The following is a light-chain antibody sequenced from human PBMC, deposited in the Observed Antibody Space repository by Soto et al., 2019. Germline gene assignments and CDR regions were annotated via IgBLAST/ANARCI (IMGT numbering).Light chain of an antibody. CDR1: SSDVGNYNL. CDR2: EGS. CDR3: CSYAGSSTYV. Sequence: QSVLTQPASVSGSPGQSITISCTGTSSDVGNYNLVSWYQQHPGKAPKLMIYEGSKRPSGVSNRFSGSKSGNTASLTISILQDEEEADYYCCSYAGSSTYVFGTGTKVTVL. V-gene: IGLV2-23*01. J-gene: IGLJ1*01.